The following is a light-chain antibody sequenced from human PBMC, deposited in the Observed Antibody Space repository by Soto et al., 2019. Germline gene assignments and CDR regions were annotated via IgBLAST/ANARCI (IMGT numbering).Light chain of an antibody. Sequence: DIQMTQSPSSLSASVGDRVTVTCRASQSISKYLNWYQQKPGKAPQLLIYGASNLQSGVPSRFSGSGSGTDFTLTISSLQPEDFATYYCQQSYSTRPVTFGPGTKVDI. V-gene: IGKV1-39*01. CDR2: GAS. J-gene: IGKJ3*01. CDR1: QSISKY. CDR3: QQSYSTRPVT.